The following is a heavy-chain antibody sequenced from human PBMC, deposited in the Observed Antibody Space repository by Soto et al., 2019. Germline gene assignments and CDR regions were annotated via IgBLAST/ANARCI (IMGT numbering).Heavy chain of an antibody. CDR3: GRAPYDYVWGSYRYLDY. CDR2: IIPIFGTA. D-gene: IGHD3-16*02. CDR1: GGTFSSYA. Sequence: QVQLVQSGAEVKKPGSSVKVSCKASGGTFSSYAISWVRQAPGQGLEWMGGIIPIFGTANYAQKFQGRVTITADESTSTAYMELSSLRSEDTAVYYCGRAPYDYVWGSYRYLDYWGQGTLVTVSS. J-gene: IGHJ4*02. V-gene: IGHV1-69*12.